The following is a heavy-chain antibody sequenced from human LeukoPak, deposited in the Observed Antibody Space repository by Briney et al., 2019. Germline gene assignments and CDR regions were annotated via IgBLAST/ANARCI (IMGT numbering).Heavy chain of an antibody. Sequence: SETLSLTCAVYGGSFSGYYWSWIRQPPGKGLEWIGEINHSGSTNYNPSLKSRVTISVDTSKNQFSLKLSSVTAADTAVYYCARGRGYCSSTSCSNYYYYYMDVWGKGTTVTVSS. CDR2: INHSGST. CDR3: ARGRGYCSSTSCSNYYYYYMDV. D-gene: IGHD2-2*01. V-gene: IGHV4-34*01. J-gene: IGHJ6*03. CDR1: GGSFSGYY.